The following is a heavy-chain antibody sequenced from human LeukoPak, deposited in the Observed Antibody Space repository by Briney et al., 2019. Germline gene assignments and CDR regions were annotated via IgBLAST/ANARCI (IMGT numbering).Heavy chain of an antibody. Sequence: GASVKVSCKASGYTFTSYDINWVRQAPGQGLEWMGWMNPNSGNTGYAQKFQGRVTMTRNTSISTAYMELSSLRSEDTAVYYCARRKKYQLLGLSYYYGMDVWGQGTTVTVSS. CDR2: MNPNSGNT. D-gene: IGHD2-2*01. CDR1: GYTFTSYD. V-gene: IGHV1-8*01. CDR3: ARRKKYQLLGLSYYYGMDV. J-gene: IGHJ6*02.